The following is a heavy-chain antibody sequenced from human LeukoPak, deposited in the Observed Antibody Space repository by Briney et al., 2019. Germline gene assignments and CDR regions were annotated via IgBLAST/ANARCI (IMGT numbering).Heavy chain of an antibody. Sequence: ASVKVSCKASGYTFTGYYMHWVRQAPGQGLEWMGWINPNSGGTNYAQKFQGRVTMTRDTSISTAYMELSRLRSDDTAVYYCARAGTFYYGSGSYFLLTWIDPWGQGTLVTVSS. J-gene: IGHJ5*02. CDR1: GYTFTGYY. CDR3: ARAGTFYYGSGSYFLLTWIDP. D-gene: IGHD3-10*01. CDR2: INPNSGGT. V-gene: IGHV1-2*02.